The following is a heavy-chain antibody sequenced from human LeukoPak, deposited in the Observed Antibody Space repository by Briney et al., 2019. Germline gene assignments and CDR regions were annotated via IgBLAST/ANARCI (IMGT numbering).Heavy chain of an antibody. CDR2: IYHSGST. Sequence: SETLSLTCSVSGYSISSGYFWGWIRPPPGKGLEWIGNIYHSGSTYYNPSLKSRVTISVDTSKNQFSLKLSSVTAADTAIYYCARVAYFDSSGYFYYFDYWGQGTLVTVSS. D-gene: IGHD3-22*01. CDR1: GYSISSGYF. CDR3: ARVAYFDSSGYFYYFDY. J-gene: IGHJ4*02. V-gene: IGHV4-38-2*02.